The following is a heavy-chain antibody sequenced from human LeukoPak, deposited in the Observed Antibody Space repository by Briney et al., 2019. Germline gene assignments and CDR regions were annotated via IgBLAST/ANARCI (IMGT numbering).Heavy chain of an antibody. CDR3: VRGGPSTWS. V-gene: IGHV3-74*01. Sequence: GGSLRLSCEASGFMFSNYGMHWVRQAPGKGPVWVSRINDDGSDTTYADSVKGRFTISRDDAKNMLFLQMNSLRAEDTAVYYCVRGGPSTWSWGQGTLVTVSS. CDR2: INDDGSDT. CDR1: GFMFSNYG. J-gene: IGHJ5*02. D-gene: IGHD2-15*01.